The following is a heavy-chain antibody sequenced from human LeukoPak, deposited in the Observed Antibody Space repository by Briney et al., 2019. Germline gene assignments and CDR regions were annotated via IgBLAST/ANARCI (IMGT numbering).Heavy chain of an antibody. V-gene: IGHV3-11*04. CDR2: ISSSGSTI. Sequence: GGSLRLSCAASGFTFSDYYMSWIRQAPGKGLEWVSYISSSGSTIYYADSVKGRFTISRDNAKDSLYLQMNSLRAEDTAVYYCARENIAARRFYLDYWGQGTLVTVSS. CDR1: GFTFSDYY. D-gene: IGHD6-6*01. J-gene: IGHJ4*02. CDR3: ARENIAARRFYLDY.